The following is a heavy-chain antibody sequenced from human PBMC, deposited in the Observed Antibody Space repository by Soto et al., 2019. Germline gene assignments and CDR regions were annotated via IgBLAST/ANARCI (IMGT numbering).Heavy chain of an antibody. V-gene: IGHV5-51*01. D-gene: IGHD6-13*01. CDR2: IYPGDSDT. Sequence: GESLKISSKGSGYSFTSYWIGWVRQMPGKGLEWMGIIYPGDSDTRYSPSFQGQVTISADKSISTAYLQWSSLKASDTAIYYFARTAAAGKYYYGVDVWGQGTTVTVSS. J-gene: IGHJ6*02. CDR3: ARTAAAGKYYYGVDV. CDR1: GYSFTSYW.